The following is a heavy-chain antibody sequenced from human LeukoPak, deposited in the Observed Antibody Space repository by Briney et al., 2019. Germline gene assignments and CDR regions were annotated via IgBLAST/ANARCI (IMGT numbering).Heavy chain of an antibody. J-gene: IGHJ2*01. CDR3: ARGPIVVVVAAKGDWYFDL. D-gene: IGHD2-15*01. Sequence: GGSLRLSCAASGFTFSSYGMHWVRQAPGKGLEGVAVISYDGSNKYYADSVKGRFTISRDNAKNSLYLQMNSLRAEDTAVYYCARGPIVVVVAAKGDWYFDLWGRGTLVTVSS. CDR2: ISYDGSNK. CDR1: GFTFSSYG. V-gene: IGHV3-30*03.